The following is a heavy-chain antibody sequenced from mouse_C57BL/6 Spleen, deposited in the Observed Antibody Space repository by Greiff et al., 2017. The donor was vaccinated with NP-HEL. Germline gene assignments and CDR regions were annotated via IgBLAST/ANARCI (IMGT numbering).Heavy chain of an antibody. CDR2: ISDGGSYT. CDR1: GFTFSSYA. V-gene: IGHV5-4*01. CDR3: ARENYYDYPFDY. Sequence: EVMLVESGGGLVKPGGSLKLSCAASGFTFSSYAMSWVRQTPEKRLEWVATISDGGSYTYYPDNVKGRFTISRDNAKNNLYLQMSHLKSEDTAMYYCARENYYDYPFDYWGQGTTLTVSS. D-gene: IGHD2-4*01. J-gene: IGHJ2*01.